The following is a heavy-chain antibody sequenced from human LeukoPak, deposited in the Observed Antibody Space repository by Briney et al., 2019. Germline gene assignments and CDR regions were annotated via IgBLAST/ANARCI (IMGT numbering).Heavy chain of an antibody. CDR2: IYWDDDK. CDR1: GFSLSTSGMC. CDR3: ARQNYDILTGYYDDY. D-gene: IGHD3-9*01. Sequence: SGPALVKPTQTLTLTCTFSGFSLSTSGMCVSWIRQPPGKSLEWLAHIYWDDDKYYSTSLKTRLTISKDTSKNQVVLTMTNMDPVDTATYYCARQNYDILTGYYDDYWGQGTLVTVSS. V-gene: IGHV2-70*01. J-gene: IGHJ4*02.